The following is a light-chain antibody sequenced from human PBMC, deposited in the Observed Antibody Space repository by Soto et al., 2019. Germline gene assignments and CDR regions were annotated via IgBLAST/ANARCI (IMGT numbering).Light chain of an antibody. CDR1: QSVSSSY. CDR2: GAS. V-gene: IGKV3-20*01. J-gene: IGKJ1*01. Sequence: EIGLTQSPGTLSLSPGERATLSCRASQSVSSSYLAWYQHKPGQAPRLLIYGASSRATGIPDRFSGSGSGTDFTLTISRLEPEDFAVYYCQQYDSPSWTFGQGTKVDVK. CDR3: QQYDSPSWT.